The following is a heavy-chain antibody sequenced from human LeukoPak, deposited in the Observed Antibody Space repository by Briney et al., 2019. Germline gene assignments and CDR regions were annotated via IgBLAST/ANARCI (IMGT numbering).Heavy chain of an antibody. CDR2: ISGSSSYI. Sequence: GGSLRLSCAASGFTFSSYAMSWVRQAPGKGLEWVSSISGSSSYIYYADSVKGRFTISRDNSKNTLYLQMNSLRAEDTAVYYCARQTRYCSSTTCSDLHYYYNYYIDVWGKGTTVTISS. CDR1: GFTFSSYA. J-gene: IGHJ6*03. V-gene: IGHV3-21*01. CDR3: ARQTRYCSSTTCSDLHYYYNYYIDV. D-gene: IGHD2-2*01.